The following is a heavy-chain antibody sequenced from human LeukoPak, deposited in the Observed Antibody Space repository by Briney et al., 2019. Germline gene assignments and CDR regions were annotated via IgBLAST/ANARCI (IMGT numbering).Heavy chain of an antibody. J-gene: IGHJ6*02. Sequence: PSETLSLTCTVSGGSISSYYWSWIRQPAGKGLEWIGRIYTSGSTNYNPSLKSRVTMSVDTSKNQFSLKLSSVTAADTAVYYCARDSSSWYMGEHYYYGMDVWGQGTTVTVSS. V-gene: IGHV4-4*07. CDR3: ARDSSSWYMGEHYYYGMDV. CDR2: IYTSGST. D-gene: IGHD6-13*01. CDR1: GGSISSYY.